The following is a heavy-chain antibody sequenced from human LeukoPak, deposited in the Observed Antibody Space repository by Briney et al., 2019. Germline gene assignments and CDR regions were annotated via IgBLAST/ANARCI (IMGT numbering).Heavy chain of an antibody. J-gene: IGHJ4*02. V-gene: IGHV3-23*01. Sequence: GGSLRLSCAASGFTFSSYTMTWVRQAAGRGLEWVAAITGSGGSAYYADSVKGRFIISRDNSKNTLYLQMNSLRAEDTAVYYCAKPVFYTTSSFDYWGQGTLVTVSS. D-gene: IGHD6-6*01. CDR1: GFTFSSYT. CDR3: AKPVFYTTSSFDY. CDR2: ITGSGGSA.